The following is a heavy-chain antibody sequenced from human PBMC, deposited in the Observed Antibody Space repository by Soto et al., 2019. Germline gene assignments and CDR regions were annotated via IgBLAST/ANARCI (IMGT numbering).Heavy chain of an antibody. CDR3: ARAERYYDSSGYYS. J-gene: IGHJ5*02. Sequence: PSETLSLTCTVSGGSISSSSYYWGWIRQPPGKGLEWIGSIFYSGSTYYNPSLKSRVTISVDTSKNQFSLKLSSVTAAETAVNKCARAERYYDSSGYYSWGQGTLVTVSS. CDR2: IFYSGST. V-gene: IGHV4-39*01. CDR1: GGSISSSSYY. D-gene: IGHD3-22*01.